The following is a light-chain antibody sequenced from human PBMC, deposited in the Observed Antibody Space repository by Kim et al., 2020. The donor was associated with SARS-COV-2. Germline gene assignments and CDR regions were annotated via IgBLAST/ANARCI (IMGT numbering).Light chain of an antibody. V-gene: IGLV2-14*03. J-gene: IGLJ3*02. CDR1: SSDVGGHDY. CDR2: DVS. Sequence: GQSITISCTGPSSDVGGHDYVSWFQQHPGKAPKLIIYDVSNRPSGVSTRFSGSKSDNTASLTISGLLAEDEAAYYCCSYTSLSSWVFGGGTRVTVL. CDR3: CSYTSLSSWV.